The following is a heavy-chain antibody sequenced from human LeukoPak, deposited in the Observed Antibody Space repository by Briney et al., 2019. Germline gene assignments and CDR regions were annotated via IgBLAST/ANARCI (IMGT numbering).Heavy chain of an antibody. D-gene: IGHD3-22*01. CDR1: GGTFSSYA. Sequence: SVKVSCKASGGTFSSYAISWVRQAPGQGLEWMGGIIPIFGTANYAQKFQGRVTITTDESTSTAYMELSSLRSEDTAVYYCARGLYYYDSSGYYGGAFDIWGQGTMVTVSS. CDR3: ARGLYYYDSSGYYGGAFDI. CDR2: IIPIFGTA. J-gene: IGHJ3*02. V-gene: IGHV1-69*05.